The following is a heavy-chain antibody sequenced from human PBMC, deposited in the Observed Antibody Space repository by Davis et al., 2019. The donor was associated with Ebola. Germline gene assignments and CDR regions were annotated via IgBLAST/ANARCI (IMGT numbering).Heavy chain of an antibody. V-gene: IGHV3-74*01. CDR1: GFTFSSYW. D-gene: IGHD3-10*01. CDR2: INSDGSST. Sequence: GESLKISCAASGFTFSSYWMHWVRQAPGKGLVWVSRINSDGSSTSYADSVKGRFTISRDNAKNTLYLQMNSLRAEDTAVYYCARETGLWFREAGMDVWGQGTTVTVSS. CDR3: ARETGLWFREAGMDV. J-gene: IGHJ6*02.